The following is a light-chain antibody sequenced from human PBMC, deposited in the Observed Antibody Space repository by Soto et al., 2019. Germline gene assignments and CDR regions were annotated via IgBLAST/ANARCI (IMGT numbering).Light chain of an antibody. CDR1: QSVNSDY. V-gene: IGKV3D-20*01. CDR2: DAS. Sequence: ETVLTQSPATLSLSPGKRATLSCGASQSVNSDYIAWYQQKPGLPPRLLIYDASSRAAGIPDRFSGSGSRKDFPLTISSWDPEDFAVYFCQKYVNSPLPFGGGTKVEIK. CDR3: QKYVNSPLP. J-gene: IGKJ4*01.